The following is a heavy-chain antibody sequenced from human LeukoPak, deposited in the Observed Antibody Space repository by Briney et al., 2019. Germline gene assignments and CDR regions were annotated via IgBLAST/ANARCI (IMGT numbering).Heavy chain of an antibody. CDR3: ATSRSKGSRYGMDV. Sequence: GGSLRLSCAASGFTFDDYAIHWVRQAPGTGLEWVSLISGDGGSTYYADSVKGRFTISRDNSKNYLYLQMNSLRAEDTALYYCATSRSKGSRYGMDVWGQGTTVTVSS. CDR1: GFTFDDYA. CDR2: ISGDGGST. J-gene: IGHJ6*02. V-gene: IGHV3-43*02. D-gene: IGHD3-10*01.